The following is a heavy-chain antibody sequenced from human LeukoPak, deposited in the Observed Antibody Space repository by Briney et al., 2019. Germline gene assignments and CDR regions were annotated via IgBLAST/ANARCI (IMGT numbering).Heavy chain of an antibody. J-gene: IGHJ4*02. V-gene: IGHV3-23*01. CDR2: IRGSDGST. CDR3: AKYGGHPLPHYYLDY. D-gene: IGHD3-16*01. CDR1: GFLFSTYA. Sequence: PGGSLRLSCAASGFLFSTYAMSWVRQAPGKWLEWVSSIRGSDGSTYYADSVKGRFAISRDNSKNTLFLQMNSLRAEDTAVYYCAKYGGHPLPHYYLDYWGQGTQVTVSS.